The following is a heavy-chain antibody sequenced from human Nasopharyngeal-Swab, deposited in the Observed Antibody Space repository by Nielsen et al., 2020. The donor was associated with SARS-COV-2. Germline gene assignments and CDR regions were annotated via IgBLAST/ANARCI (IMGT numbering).Heavy chain of an antibody. J-gene: IGHJ4*02. D-gene: IGHD2-2*01. Sequence: ASVKVSCKASGYTFTSYAMHWVRQAPGQRLEWMGWINAGNGNTNYAQKLQGRVTMTTDTSTSTAYMELRSLRSDDTAVYYCARDHPTYPSYWGQGTLVTVSS. V-gene: IGHV1-3*01. CDR1: GYTFTSYA. CDR3: ARDHPTYPSY. CDR2: INAGNGNT.